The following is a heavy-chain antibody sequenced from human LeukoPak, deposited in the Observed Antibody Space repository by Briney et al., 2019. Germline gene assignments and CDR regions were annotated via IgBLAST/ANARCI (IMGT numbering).Heavy chain of an antibody. CDR1: GFTFSSYS. V-gene: IGHV3-21*04. Sequence: GGSLRLSCAASGFTFSSYSMNWVRQAPGKGLEWVSSISSSSSYIYYADSVKGRFTISRDNAKNLLYLQMNSLRAEDTAVYYCAKVSLLESGPRDDAFDILGEGTIVTVSS. CDR2: ISSSSSYI. CDR3: AKVSLLESGPRDDAFDI. D-gene: IGHD1-26*01. J-gene: IGHJ3*02.